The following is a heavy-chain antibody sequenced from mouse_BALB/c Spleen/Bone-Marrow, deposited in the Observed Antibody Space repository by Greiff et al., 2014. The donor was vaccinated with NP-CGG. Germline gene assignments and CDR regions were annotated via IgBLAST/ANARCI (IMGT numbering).Heavy chain of an antibody. CDR2: INPYNDGT. CDR1: GYTFTSYV. CDR3: ARKVWYYAMDY. D-gene: IGHD2-10*02. J-gene: IGHJ4*01. Sequence: QLVESGPELVKPGASVKMSCKASGYTFTSYVMHWVKQKPGQGLEWIGYINPYNDGTKYNEKFKGKATLTSGKSSSTAYMELSSLTSEDSAVYYCARKVWYYAMDYWGQGTSVTVSS. V-gene: IGHV1-14*01.